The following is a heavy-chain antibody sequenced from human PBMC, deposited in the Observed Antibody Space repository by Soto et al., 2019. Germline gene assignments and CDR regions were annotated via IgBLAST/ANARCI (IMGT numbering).Heavy chain of an antibody. CDR2: INAGNGKT. J-gene: IGHJ4*02. CDR1: GYSFTDYA. D-gene: IGHD1-1*01. Sequence: ASVKVPCKASGYSFTDYAIHSLRQAPGPRLEWMGWINAGNGKTKYSQNFQDRVTITRDTSASTAYMGLYSLRSEDTAVFYCARGRWTKTTADYYLDYWGQGTLVTVSS. CDR3: ARGRWTKTTADYYLDY. V-gene: IGHV1-3*01.